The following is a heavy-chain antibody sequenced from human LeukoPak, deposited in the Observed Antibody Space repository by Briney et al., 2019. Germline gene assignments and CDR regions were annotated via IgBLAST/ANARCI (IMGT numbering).Heavy chain of an antibody. CDR3: ARGGYSGSPGGFDY. Sequence: GASVKVSCKASGYTFTGYYMHWVRQAPGQGLEWMGWINPSSGGTDYAQKFQGRVTMTRDTSISTAYMELSSLRSEDTAVYYCARGGYSGSPGGFDYWGQGTLVTVSS. CDR1: GYTFTGYY. D-gene: IGHD1-26*01. V-gene: IGHV1-2*02. CDR2: INPSSGGT. J-gene: IGHJ4*02.